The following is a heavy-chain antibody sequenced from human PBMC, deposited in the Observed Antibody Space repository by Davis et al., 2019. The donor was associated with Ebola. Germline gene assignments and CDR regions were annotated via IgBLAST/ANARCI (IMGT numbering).Heavy chain of an antibody. J-gene: IGHJ4*02. CDR1: GFIFSSYW. D-gene: IGHD6-13*01. CDR3: ARDFTVGRVPAAAGSFSFFDY. V-gene: IGHV3-7*01. CDR2: IKEDGSEK. Sequence: GESLNISCAASGFIFSSYWMSWVRQAPGKGQEWVANIKEDGSEKDYVDSVKGRFTISRDNAKNSLYLQMNHLRAEDTAMYYCARDFTVGRVPAAAGSFSFFDYWGQGTLVTVSS.